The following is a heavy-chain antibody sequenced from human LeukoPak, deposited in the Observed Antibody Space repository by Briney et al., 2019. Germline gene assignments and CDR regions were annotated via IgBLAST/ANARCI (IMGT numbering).Heavy chain of an antibody. CDR1: GGSISSSSYY. V-gene: IGHV4-39*07. Sequence: SETLSLTCTVSGGSISSSSYYWGWIRQPPGKGLEWIGSIYYSGSTYYNPSLKSRVTISVDTSKNQFSLKLSSVTAADTAVYYCARGSPTYYDFWSGYSGGDAFDIWGQGTMITVSS. CDR2: IYYSGST. J-gene: IGHJ3*02. D-gene: IGHD3-3*01. CDR3: ARGSPTYYDFWSGYSGGDAFDI.